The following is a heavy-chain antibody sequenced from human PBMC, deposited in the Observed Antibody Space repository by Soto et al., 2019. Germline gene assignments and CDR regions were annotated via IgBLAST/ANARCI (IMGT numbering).Heavy chain of an antibody. CDR3: ARDERDSGSLDY. CDR1: GFTFRSYG. J-gene: IGHJ4*02. D-gene: IGHD3-10*01. Sequence: QVQLVESGGGVVQPGRSLRLSCAASGFTFRSYGMHWVRQAPGKGLEWVAVIWYDGSNKYYADSVKGRFTISRDSSKNTLYLQMNSLRAEDTAVYYCARDERDSGSLDYWGQGTLVTVSS. V-gene: IGHV3-33*01. CDR2: IWYDGSNK.